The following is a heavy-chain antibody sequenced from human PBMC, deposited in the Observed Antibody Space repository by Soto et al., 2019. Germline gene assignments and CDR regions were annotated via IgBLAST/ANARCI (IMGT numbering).Heavy chain of an antibody. J-gene: IGHJ3*02. CDR1: GGSISSSIYY. D-gene: IGHD3-9*01. CDR2: IYYSGST. V-gene: IGHV4-39*01. Sequence: PSETLSLTCTVPGGSISSSIYYWGWIRQPPGKGLEWIGSIYYSGSTYYNPSLKSRGTISVDTSKNQFSLKLSSVTAADTAVYYCARPYYDILTCYYWGGFRYAFDSWGKGTMVTGSS. CDR3: ARPYYDILTCYYWGGFRYAFDS.